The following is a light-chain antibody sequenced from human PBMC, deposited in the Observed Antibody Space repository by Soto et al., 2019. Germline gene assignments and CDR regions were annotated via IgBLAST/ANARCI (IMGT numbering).Light chain of an antibody. Sequence: DIQMTQSPSSPSASVGAIVTVTRRASQSITSYLSWYQQQPGKAPKLLIYAASSLQSGVPSRFSGSGSGTDFTLTISSMQPEDFATYYCQQSYSILITCGQGTRREIK. CDR2: AAS. V-gene: IGKV1-39*01. J-gene: IGKJ5*01. CDR1: QSITSY. CDR3: QQSYSILIT.